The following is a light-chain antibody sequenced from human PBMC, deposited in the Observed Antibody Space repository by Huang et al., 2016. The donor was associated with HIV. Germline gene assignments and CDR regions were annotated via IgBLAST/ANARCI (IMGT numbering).Light chain of an antibody. CDR2: ASS. J-gene: IGKJ4*01. CDR1: QTISSY. V-gene: IGKV1-39*01. Sequence: DIQMTQSPSSLSASVGDRVTITFRASQTISSYLNWYQQKPGKAPQLLIYASSSLQSGVPSRFSGSGSGTDFTLTISSLQPEDFATYYCQQSYSAPPLTFGGGTKVEI. CDR3: QQSYSAPPLT.